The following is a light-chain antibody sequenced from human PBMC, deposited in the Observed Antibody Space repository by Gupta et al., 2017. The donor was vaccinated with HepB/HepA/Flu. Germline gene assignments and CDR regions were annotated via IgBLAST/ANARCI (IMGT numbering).Light chain of an antibody. CDR3: SSYTSSSTGV. V-gene: IGLV2-14*01. Sequence: QSALTQPASVSGSPGQSITISCTGTSSDVGGYKYVSWYQQHPGKAPKLMIYDVSKRPAGVSNRFSGSKSGNTASLTISALQAEDDADYYCSSYTSSSTGVFGTGTKVTVL. J-gene: IGLJ1*01. CDR1: SSDVGGYKY. CDR2: DVS.